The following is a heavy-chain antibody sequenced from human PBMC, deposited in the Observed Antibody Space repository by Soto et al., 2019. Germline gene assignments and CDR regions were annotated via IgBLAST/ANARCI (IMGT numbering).Heavy chain of an antibody. V-gene: IGHV3-73*02. J-gene: IGHJ6*02. CDR3: TNDYSNDYYYYGMDV. D-gene: IGHD4-4*01. CDR1: GFTFSGSA. CDR2: IRSKANSYAT. Sequence: EVQLVESGGGLVQPGGSLKLSCAASGFTFSGSAMHWVRQASGKGLEWVGRIRSKANSYATAYAASVKGRFTISRDDSKNTAYLQMNSLKTEDTAVYYCTNDYSNDYYYYGMDVWGQGTTVTVSS.